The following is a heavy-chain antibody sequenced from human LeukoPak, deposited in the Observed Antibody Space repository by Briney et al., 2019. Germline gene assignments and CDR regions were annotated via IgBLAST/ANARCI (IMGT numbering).Heavy chain of an antibody. Sequence: GGSLRLTCTASGFTLGDYATSWFRQAPGKGLEWVGFIRSKPYGGTTEYAASVKGRFTFSREDSKSIAYLQMNSLKTEDTAVYYCTRAAYCSGGSCYYFDYWGQGTLVTVSS. V-gene: IGHV3-49*03. CDR2: IRSKPYGGTT. CDR3: TRAAYCSGGSCYYFDY. CDR1: GFTLGDYA. D-gene: IGHD2-15*01. J-gene: IGHJ4*02.